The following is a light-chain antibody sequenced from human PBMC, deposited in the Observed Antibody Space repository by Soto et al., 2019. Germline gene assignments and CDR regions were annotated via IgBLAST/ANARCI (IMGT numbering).Light chain of an antibody. CDR1: QSVSSY. CDR2: DAS. V-gene: IGKV3-11*01. Sequence: EIVLTQSPATLSLSPGERATLSCRASQSVSSYLAWYQQKPGQAPRLLIYDASNRATGIPARFSGSGSGTDFTLTISSLEPEDFAVYYCQHRRNCPPWTFGPGTKVEIK. CDR3: QHRRNCPPWT. J-gene: IGKJ1*01.